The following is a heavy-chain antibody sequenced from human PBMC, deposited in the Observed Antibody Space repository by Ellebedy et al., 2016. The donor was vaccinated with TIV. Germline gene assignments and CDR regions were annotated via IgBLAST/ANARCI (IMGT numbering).Heavy chain of an antibody. Sequence: GESLKISCAASGFTFSSYAMHWVRQAPGKGLEWVAVISYDGSNKYYADSVKGRFTISRDNSKNTLYLQMNTLRTEDTAVYYCARGGQLGYTFDIWGQGTMVTVSS. CDR3: ARGGQLGYTFDI. CDR2: ISYDGSNK. V-gene: IGHV3-30-3*01. D-gene: IGHD5-12*01. CDR1: GFTFSSYA. J-gene: IGHJ3*02.